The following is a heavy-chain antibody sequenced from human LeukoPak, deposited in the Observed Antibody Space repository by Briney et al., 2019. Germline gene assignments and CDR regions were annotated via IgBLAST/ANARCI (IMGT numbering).Heavy chain of an antibody. Sequence: GGSLRLSCVASGFTLSTYWMTWVRQAPGRGLEWVANIKQDGSEKYYVDSVKGRFTISRDNAKNSLYLQMNSLRAEDTAMYYCARGAARTIVASVDAFDIWGQGTMVTVSS. CDR2: IKQDGSEK. CDR1: GFTLSTYW. J-gene: IGHJ3*02. V-gene: IGHV3-7*02. CDR3: ARGAARTIVASVDAFDI. D-gene: IGHD2-15*01.